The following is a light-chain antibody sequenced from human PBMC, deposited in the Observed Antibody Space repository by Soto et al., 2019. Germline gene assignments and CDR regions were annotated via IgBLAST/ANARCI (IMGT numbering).Light chain of an antibody. CDR3: SSFAVSYSPYV. V-gene: IGLV2-8*01. CDR1: SSDIGVYDF. J-gene: IGLJ1*01. Sequence: QSALTQPPSASGSPGQSVTISFTGTSSDIGVYDFVSWYQQHPGKAPKVIIYPVNKRPSGVPDRFSGSKSGNTASLTVSGLRPEDEADYFCSSFAVSYSPYVFGTGTKVTVL. CDR2: PVN.